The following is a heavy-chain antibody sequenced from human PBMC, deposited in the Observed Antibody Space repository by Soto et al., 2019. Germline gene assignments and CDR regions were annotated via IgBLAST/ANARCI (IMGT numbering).Heavy chain of an antibody. D-gene: IGHD6-19*01. J-gene: IGHJ1*01. CDR2: IIPIFGTA. V-gene: IGHV1-69*01. Sequence: QVQLVQSGAEVKKPGSSVKVSCKASGGTFSSYAISWVRQAPGQGLEWMGGIIPIFGTANYAQKFQGRVTITADESTSTAYMELSSLRSEDTAVYYCARGVYGGGWPPRAEYFQHWGQGTLVTVSS. CDR1: GGTFSSYA. CDR3: ARGVYGGGWPPRAEYFQH.